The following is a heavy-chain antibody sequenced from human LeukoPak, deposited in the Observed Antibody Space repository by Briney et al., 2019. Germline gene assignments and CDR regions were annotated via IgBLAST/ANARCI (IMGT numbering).Heavy chain of an antibody. D-gene: IGHD6-13*01. J-gene: IGHJ4*02. Sequence: GGSLRLSCAASGFTFTSYALSWVRQGPGKGLEWVSAISAGGGSTYYADSMKGRFTISRDNSKNTAFLQMNSLRVEDTAVYYCAKSRGSVPTGSSSAPDYWGQGTLVTVSS. CDR3: AKSRGSVPTGSSSAPDY. V-gene: IGHV3-23*01. CDR1: GFTFTSYA. CDR2: ISAGGGST.